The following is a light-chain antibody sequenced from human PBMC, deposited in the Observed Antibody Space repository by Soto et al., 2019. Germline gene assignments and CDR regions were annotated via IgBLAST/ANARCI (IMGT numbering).Light chain of an antibody. CDR2: GNT. V-gene: IGLV1-40*01. CDR1: SSNIGAGYD. J-gene: IGLJ1*01. Sequence: QSVLTQPPSVSGAPGQRVTISCTGSSSNIGAGYDVHWYQQLPGTAPKLLIYGNTNRPSGVPDRFSGSKSGTSASLAITGLLPEDEADYYCQSHDTSLSGSRVFGTGTKVTV. CDR3: QSHDTSLSGSRV.